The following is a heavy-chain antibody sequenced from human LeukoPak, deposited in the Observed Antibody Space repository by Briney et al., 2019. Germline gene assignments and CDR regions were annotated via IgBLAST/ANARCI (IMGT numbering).Heavy chain of an antibody. CDR3: TRVGYIDEGIDY. Sequence: GGSVRLSCVATGFPFSSYWMTWVRPARGKGLDWVANIKQDGSKKSYVESVKGRFTISRDNAKNSLYLQMNSLRAEDTAIYYCTRVGYIDEGIDYWGQGTLVTVSS. CDR2: IKQDGSKK. J-gene: IGHJ4*02. D-gene: IGHD5-24*01. V-gene: IGHV3-7*04. CDR1: GFPFSSYW.